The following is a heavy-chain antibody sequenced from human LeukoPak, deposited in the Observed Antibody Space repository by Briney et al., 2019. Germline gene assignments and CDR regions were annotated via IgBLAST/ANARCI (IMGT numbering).Heavy chain of an antibody. V-gene: IGHV3-30*04. Sequence: GGSLRLSCAASGFTFSSYAMRWVRQAPGKGLEWVAVISYDGSNKYYADSVKGRFTISRDNPKNTLYLQMNSLRAEDTAVYYCARVVHWGQGTLVTVSS. CDR3: ARVVH. J-gene: IGHJ4*02. D-gene: IGHD2-21*01. CDR1: GFTFSSYA. CDR2: ISYDGSNK.